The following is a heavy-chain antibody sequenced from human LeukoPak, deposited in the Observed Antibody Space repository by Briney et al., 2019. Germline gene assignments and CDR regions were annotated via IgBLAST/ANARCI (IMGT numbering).Heavy chain of an antibody. Sequence: SETMSLTCTVSGGSISSYYWSWLRQPPGKGLEWSGYIYYSGSTNYNPSLKSRVTISVDTSKNQFSLKLSSVTAADTAVYYCARETEAAVDIWGQGTMVTVSS. CDR2: IYYSGST. D-gene: IGHD6-13*01. CDR1: GGSISSYY. J-gene: IGHJ3*02. CDR3: ARETEAAVDI. V-gene: IGHV4-59*01.